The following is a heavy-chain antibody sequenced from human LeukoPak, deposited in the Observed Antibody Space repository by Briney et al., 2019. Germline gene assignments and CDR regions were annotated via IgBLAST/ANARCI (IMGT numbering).Heavy chain of an antibody. J-gene: IGHJ6*02. V-gene: IGHV4-59*08. CDR2: IYYSGST. D-gene: IGHD3-10*01. Sequence: PSETLSLTCTVSGGSISSYYWSWIRQPPGKGLEWIGYIYYSGSTNYNPSLKSRVTISVDTPKNQFSLKLSSVTAADTAVYYCARHCNYYGSGSYYYYGMDVWGQGTTVTVSS. CDR1: GGSISSYY. CDR3: ARHCNYYGSGSYYYYGMDV.